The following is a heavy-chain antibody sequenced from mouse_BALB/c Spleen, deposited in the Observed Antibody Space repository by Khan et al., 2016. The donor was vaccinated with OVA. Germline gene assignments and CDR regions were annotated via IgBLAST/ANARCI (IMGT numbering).Heavy chain of an antibody. CDR1: GYSFTTYY. Sequence: EVQLQQSGPELMKPGASVKISCKASGYSFTTYYIHWIIQSHGKSLEWIGFIDPLSGGTTYNQNFKGKATLTADKSSSTAYINLSNLTSDDSSVYYCTIHGYIAWFTYWVQGTLFTVSA. CDR2: IDPLSGGT. J-gene: IGHJ3*01. V-gene: IGHV1S135*01. CDR3: TIHGYIAWFTY. D-gene: IGHD2-2*01.